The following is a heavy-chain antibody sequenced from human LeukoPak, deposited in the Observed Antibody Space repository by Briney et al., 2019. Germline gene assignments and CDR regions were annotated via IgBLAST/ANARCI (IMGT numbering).Heavy chain of an antibody. V-gene: IGHV1-2*02. CDR2: INPNSGGT. CDR1: GYTFTSYG. Sequence: ASVKVSCKASGYTFTSYGISWVRQAPGQGLEWMGWINPNSGGTNYAQKFQGRVTMTRDTSISTAYMELSRLRSDDTAVYYCASSPRFGGVYYYMDVWGKGTTVTVSS. J-gene: IGHJ6*03. CDR3: ASSPRFGGVYYYMDV. D-gene: IGHD3-16*01.